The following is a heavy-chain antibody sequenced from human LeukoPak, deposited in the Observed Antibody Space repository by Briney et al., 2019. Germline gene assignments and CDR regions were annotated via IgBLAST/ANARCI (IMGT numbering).Heavy chain of an antibody. V-gene: IGHV3-30-3*01. D-gene: IGHD6-13*01. CDR1: GFTFSSYA. CDR3: ARDLRDSSSWYYAPPYYYGMDV. CDR2: ISYDGSNK. J-gene: IGHJ6*02. Sequence: GGSLRLSCAASGFTFSSYAMHWVRQAPGKGLEWVAVISYDGSNKYYADSVKGRFTISRDNSKNTLYLQMNSLRAEDTAVYYCARDLRDSSSWYYAPPYYYGMDVWGQGTTVTVSS.